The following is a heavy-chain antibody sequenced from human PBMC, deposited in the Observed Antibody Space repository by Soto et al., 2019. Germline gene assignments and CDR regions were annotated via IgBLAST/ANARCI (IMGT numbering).Heavy chain of an antibody. Sequence: GGSLRLSCAASGFTFSDYYMDWVRQAPGKGLEWVGRTRNRANSYTTEYAASVKGRFTISRDESQNSLYLQMNSLKTEDTAVYYCSSSYSGGYRCLDYWGQGTLVTVSS. CDR1: GFTFSDYY. V-gene: IGHV3-72*01. CDR2: TRNRANSYTT. D-gene: IGHD1-26*01. J-gene: IGHJ4*02. CDR3: SSSYSGGYRCLDY.